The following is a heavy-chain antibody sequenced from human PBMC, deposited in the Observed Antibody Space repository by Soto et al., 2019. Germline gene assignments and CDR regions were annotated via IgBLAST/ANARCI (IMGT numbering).Heavy chain of an antibody. CDR2: INHSGST. V-gene: IGHV4-34*01. Sequence: PSETLSLTCAVYGGSFSGYYWSWIRQPPGKGLEWIGEINHSGSTNYNPSLKSRVTISVDTSKNQFSLKLSSVTAADTAVYYCARGPGITMVRGVAYNWFDPWGQGTLVT. CDR3: ARGPGITMVRGVAYNWFDP. J-gene: IGHJ5*02. D-gene: IGHD3-10*01. CDR1: GGSFSGYY.